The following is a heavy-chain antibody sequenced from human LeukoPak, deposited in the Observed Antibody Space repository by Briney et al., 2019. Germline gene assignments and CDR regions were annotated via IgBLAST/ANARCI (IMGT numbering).Heavy chain of an antibody. D-gene: IGHD2-2*01. CDR1: GFTFDDYA. V-gene: IGHV3-43D*03. CDR3: ARVDCSSISCPLDY. J-gene: IGHJ4*02. CDR2: ISWDGGST. Sequence: PGGSLRLSCAASGFTFDDYAMHWVRQAPGKGLEWVSLISWDGGSTYYADSVKGRFTISRDNAKNSLYLQMNSLRAEDTAVYYCARVDCSSISCPLDYWGRGTLVTVSS.